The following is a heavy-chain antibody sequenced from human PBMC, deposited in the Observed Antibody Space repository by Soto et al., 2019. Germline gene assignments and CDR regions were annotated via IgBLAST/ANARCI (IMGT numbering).Heavy chain of an antibody. D-gene: IGHD6-13*01. CDR3: ARDWAAAGRYDY. Sequence: ASVKVSCKASGYTFTSYAMHWVRQAPGQGLEWMGWISADNGNTNYAQKLQGRVTMTTDTSTSTAYMELRSLRSDDTAVYYCARDWAAAGRYDYWGQGTLVTVSS. V-gene: IGHV1-18*01. CDR2: ISADNGNT. J-gene: IGHJ4*02. CDR1: GYTFTSYA.